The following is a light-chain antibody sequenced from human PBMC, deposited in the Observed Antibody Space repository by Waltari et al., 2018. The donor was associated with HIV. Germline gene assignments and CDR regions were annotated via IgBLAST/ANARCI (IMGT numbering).Light chain of an antibody. J-gene: IGKJ2*01. CDR1: QSLVHRDGNPY. V-gene: IGKV2-24*01. CDR2: KIY. Sequence: DIVMTQTPLSSPVTLGQPASISCRSSQSLVHRDGNPYLSWFQQRPGQPPRLLIYKIYNRFSGVPDRFSGSGAGTDFTLKISRVEAEDVGVYYCMQATQFPHSFGQGTKLEIK. CDR3: MQATQFPHS.